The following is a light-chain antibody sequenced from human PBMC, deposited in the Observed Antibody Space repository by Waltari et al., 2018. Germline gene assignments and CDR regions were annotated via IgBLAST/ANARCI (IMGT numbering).Light chain of an antibody. Sequence: QSALTQPASVSGSPGQSITISCLGSSSDVGAYKYVSWFQQNPGKAPKLIIYDASTRPSGTSDCFSGSKSGNTASLTISGLQAEDEADYYCSSYTTSRTWVFGGGTKLTVL. CDR3: SSYTTSRTWV. J-gene: IGLJ3*02. CDR1: SSDVGAYKY. CDR2: DAS. V-gene: IGLV2-14*03.